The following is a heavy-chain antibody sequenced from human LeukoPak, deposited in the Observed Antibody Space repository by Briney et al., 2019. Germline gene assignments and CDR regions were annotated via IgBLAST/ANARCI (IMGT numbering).Heavy chain of an antibody. CDR2: ISAYNGNT. CDR3: AVPLYYYDSSGYHPALAYYYYGMDV. J-gene: IGHJ6*02. V-gene: IGHV1-18*01. Sequence: ASVKVSRKASGYTFTSYGISWVRQAPGQGLEGMGWISAYNGNTNYAQKLQGSVTMTTDTSTSTAYMELRSLRSDDTAVYYCAVPLYYYDSSGYHPALAYYYYGMDVWGQGTTVTVSS. CDR1: GYTFTSYG. D-gene: IGHD3-22*01.